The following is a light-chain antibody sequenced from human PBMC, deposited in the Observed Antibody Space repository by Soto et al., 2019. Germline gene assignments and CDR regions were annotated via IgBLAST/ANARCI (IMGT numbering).Light chain of an antibody. J-gene: IGKJ2*01. CDR3: QRRSNWPPMYT. V-gene: IGKV3-11*01. CDR1: QSVSSY. CDR2: DAF. Sequence: EIVLTQSPVTLSLSPGERATLSCRASQSVSSYLAWYQQKPGQAPRLLIYDAFNRATGIPARFSGSGSGTDFTLTISSLEPEDFALYFCQRRSNWPPMYTFGQGTKLEIK.